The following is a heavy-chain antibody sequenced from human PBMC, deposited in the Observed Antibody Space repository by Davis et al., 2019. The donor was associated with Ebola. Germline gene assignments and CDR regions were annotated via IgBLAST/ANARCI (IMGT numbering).Heavy chain of an antibody. J-gene: IGHJ4*02. V-gene: IGHV3-23*01. Sequence: GESLKISCAASGFTFSNYAMRWVRQAPGGGLEWVSGISASGADIKYADSVRGRFSISRDDSKNTLYLQMDSLRAEDTAVFYCAEGGTNNFLGANWGQGTLVTVSS. D-gene: IGHD2-8*01. CDR1: GFTFSNYA. CDR2: ISASGADI. CDR3: AEGGTNNFLGAN.